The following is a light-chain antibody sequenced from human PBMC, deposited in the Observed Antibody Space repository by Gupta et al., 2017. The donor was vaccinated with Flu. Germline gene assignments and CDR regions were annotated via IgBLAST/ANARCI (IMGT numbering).Light chain of an antibody. CDR3: VLDWGSGIVV. V-gene: IGLV8-61*01. Sequence: QTVVTQEPSFSVSPGGTVTLTCGLSSGSVSTSYYPSWYQQTPGQAPRTLLLNTNTRSAGVPDRFSGSIRGNTAALTITGAQGDEESDYYCVLDWGSGIVVFGGGTKLTVL. CDR1: SGSVSTSYY. CDR2: NTN. J-gene: IGLJ2*01.